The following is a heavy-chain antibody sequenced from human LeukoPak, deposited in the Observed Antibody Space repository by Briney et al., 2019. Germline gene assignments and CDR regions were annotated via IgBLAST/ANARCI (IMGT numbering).Heavy chain of an antibody. V-gene: IGHV4-39*07. CDR1: GGSISSNSYY. CDR2: IYYSGST. Sequence: SETLSLTCTVSGGSISSNSYYWGWIRQPPGKGLEWIGSIYYSGSTYYNPSLKSRVTISVDTSKNQFSLKLSSVTAADTAVYYCAKSHDGDPKEGAFDIWGQGTMVTVSS. J-gene: IGHJ3*02. D-gene: IGHD4-17*01. CDR3: AKSHDGDPKEGAFDI.